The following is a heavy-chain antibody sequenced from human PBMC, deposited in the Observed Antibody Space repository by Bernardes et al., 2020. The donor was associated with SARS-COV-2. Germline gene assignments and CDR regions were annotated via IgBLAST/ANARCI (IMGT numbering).Heavy chain of an antibody. Sequence: GGSLRLSCAASGFTFSSYAVSCVRQAPGKGLEWVSAISCSGGSTYYADSVKGRFTISRDNSKNTLYLQMNSLRAEDTAVYYCAKTPFSGGSFYFDYWGQGTLVTVSS. V-gene: IGHV3-23*01. CDR1: GFTFSSYA. J-gene: IGHJ4*02. D-gene: IGHD2-15*01. CDR2: ISCSGGST. CDR3: AKTPFSGGSFYFDY.